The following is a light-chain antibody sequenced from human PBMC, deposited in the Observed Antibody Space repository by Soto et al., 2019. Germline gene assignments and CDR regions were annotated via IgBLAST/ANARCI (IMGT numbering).Light chain of an antibody. CDR3: SSYTSSSTLVV. Sequence: QSALTQPASVSGSPGQSITISCTGTSRDVGGYNYVSWYQQHPGKAPKLMIYDVSNRPSGVSNRFSGSKSGNTASLTISGLQAEDEADYYCSSYTSSSTLVVFGGGTTQTVL. V-gene: IGLV2-14*01. CDR1: SRDVGGYNY. J-gene: IGLJ2*01. CDR2: DVS.